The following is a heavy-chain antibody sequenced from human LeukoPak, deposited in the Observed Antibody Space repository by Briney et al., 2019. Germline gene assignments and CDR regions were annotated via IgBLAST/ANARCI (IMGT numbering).Heavy chain of an antibody. CDR2: INHSGST. V-gene: IGHV4-34*01. CDR3: ARDVRTYYDFWSGYSNFDY. D-gene: IGHD3-3*01. Sequence: SETLSLTCAVYGGSFSGYYWSWIRQPPGKGLEWIGEINHSGSTNYNPSLKSRVTISVDTSKNQFSLKLSSVTAADTAVYYCARDVRTYYDFWSGYSNFDYWGQGTLVTVSS. J-gene: IGHJ4*02. CDR1: GGSFSGYY.